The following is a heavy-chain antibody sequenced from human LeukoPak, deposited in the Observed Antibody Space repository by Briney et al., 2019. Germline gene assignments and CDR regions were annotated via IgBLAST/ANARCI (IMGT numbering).Heavy chain of an antibody. CDR2: ISYDGSNK. CDR3: AKEILRYFDWLPPDYYGMDV. V-gene: IGHV3-30*18. J-gene: IGHJ6*04. D-gene: IGHD3-9*01. Sequence: GGSLRLSCAASGFTFSSYGMHWVRQAPGKGLEWVAVISYDGSNKYYADSVKGRFTISRDNSKNPLYLQMNSLRAEDTAVYYCAKEILRYFDWLPPDYYGMDVWGKGTTVTVSS. CDR1: GFTFSSYG.